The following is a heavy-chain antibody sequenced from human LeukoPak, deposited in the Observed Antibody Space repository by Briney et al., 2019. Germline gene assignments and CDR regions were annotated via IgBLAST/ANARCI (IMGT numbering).Heavy chain of an antibody. D-gene: IGHD6-13*01. CDR2: IYTSGST. J-gene: IGHJ5*02. Sequence: SETLSLTCTVSGGSISSGSYYWSWIRQPAGKGLEWIGRIYTSGSTNYNPSLKSRVTISVDTSKNQFSLKLSSVTAADTAVYYCARGYNSRREVFDPWGQGTLVTVSS. CDR1: GGSISSGSYY. CDR3: ARGYNSRREVFDP. V-gene: IGHV4-61*02.